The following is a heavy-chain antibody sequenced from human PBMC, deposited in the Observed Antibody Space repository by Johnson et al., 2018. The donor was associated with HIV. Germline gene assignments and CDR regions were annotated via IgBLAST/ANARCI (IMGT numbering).Heavy chain of an antibody. CDR2: IWNDGSNK. D-gene: IGHD5-12*01. Sequence: QVQLVESGGGVVQPGRSLRLSCAASGSLFSSYAMHWVRQAPGKGLEWVTLIWNDGSNKYYTDSVKGRFTISRDNSKNTLYLQRNSLRAEDTAVYYCARELLERRYSGAFDIWGQGTMVTVSS. V-gene: IGHV3-33*01. CDR1: GSLFSSYA. J-gene: IGHJ3*02. CDR3: ARELLERRYSGAFDI.